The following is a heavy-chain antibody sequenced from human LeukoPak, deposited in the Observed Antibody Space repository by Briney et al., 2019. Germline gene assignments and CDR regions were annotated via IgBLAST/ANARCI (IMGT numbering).Heavy chain of an antibody. V-gene: IGHV4-31*03. J-gene: IGHJ4*02. CDR3: ARERYSSSSTIDY. D-gene: IGHD6-6*01. Sequence: PSETLSLTCTVSGGSISSGGYYWSWIRQHPGKGLEWIGYIYYSGSTYYNPSLKSRVTISVDTPKNQFSLKLSSVTAADTAVYYCARERYSSSSTIDYWGQGTLVTVSS. CDR1: GGSISSGGYY. CDR2: IYYSGST.